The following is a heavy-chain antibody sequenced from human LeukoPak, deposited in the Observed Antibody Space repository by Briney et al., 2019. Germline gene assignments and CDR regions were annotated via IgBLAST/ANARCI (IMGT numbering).Heavy chain of an antibody. D-gene: IGHD6-13*01. V-gene: IGHV1-18*01. Sequence: EASVRVSCRASGYTFNIYGISCVRQAPGQGLEWMGWISAYNGNTNYAQKLQGRVTMTTDTSTNTAYMELRSLRSDDTAVYYCARAGWRSWNAEYFQHWGQGTLVTVSS. CDR2: ISAYNGNT. CDR1: GYTFNIYG. CDR3: ARAGWRSWNAEYFQH. J-gene: IGHJ1*01.